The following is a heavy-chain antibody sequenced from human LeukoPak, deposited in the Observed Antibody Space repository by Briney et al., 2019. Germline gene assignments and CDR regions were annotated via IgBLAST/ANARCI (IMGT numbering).Heavy chain of an antibody. Sequence: GGSLRLSCAASGFTFSSYSMNWVRQAPGKGLEWVSSISSSSSYIYYADSVKGRFTISRDNAKNSLYLQMSSLRAEDTAVYYCAREGIAAAGTVDYWGQGTLVTVSS. CDR3: AREGIAAAGTVDY. CDR2: ISSSSSYI. CDR1: GFTFSSYS. D-gene: IGHD6-13*01. J-gene: IGHJ4*02. V-gene: IGHV3-21*01.